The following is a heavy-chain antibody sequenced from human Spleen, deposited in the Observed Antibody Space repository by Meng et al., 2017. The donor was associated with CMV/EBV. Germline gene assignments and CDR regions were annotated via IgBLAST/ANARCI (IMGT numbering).Heavy chain of an antibody. CDR1: GFTFSSYW. J-gene: IGHJ4*02. Sequence: GESLKISCAASGFTFSSYWMSWVRQAPGKGLEWVANIKQDGSEKYYVDSVKGRFTISRDNAKSSLYLQMNSLRVEDTAVYYCVSSGGAHWGQGTLVTVSS. V-gene: IGHV3-7*01. CDR2: IKQDGSEK. CDR3: VSSGGAH. D-gene: IGHD3-10*01.